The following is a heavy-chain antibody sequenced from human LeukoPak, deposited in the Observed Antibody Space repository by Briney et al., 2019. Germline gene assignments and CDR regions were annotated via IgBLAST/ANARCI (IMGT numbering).Heavy chain of an antibody. CDR1: GFTSGSYS. Sequence: GGSLRLSCAASGFTSGSYSMNWVRQAPGKRLEWGSAISSGSGYNSYADSVRGRFTISRDNAKNSLYLQMNSLRAEDTAVYYCARGRPSIAAAVDWFDPWGQGTLVSVSS. J-gene: IGHJ5*02. D-gene: IGHD6-13*01. V-gene: IGHV3-21*01. CDR3: ARGRPSIAAAVDWFDP. CDR2: ISSGSGYN.